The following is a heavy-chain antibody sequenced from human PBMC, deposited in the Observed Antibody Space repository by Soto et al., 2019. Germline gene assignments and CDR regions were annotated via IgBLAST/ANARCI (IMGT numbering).Heavy chain of an antibody. V-gene: IGHV4-39*01. CDR3: ARKKLDVPAYFDY. D-gene: IGHD1-1*01. J-gene: IGHJ4*02. CDR1: GGSINNNYYY. Sequence: SETLSPTCSVSGGSINNNYYYLGWVRQPPGKGLEWILSVSFTWTTYYSPSLKSRVTTSIDTSRNQFSLKLTSLTPPDTAVYYCARKKLDVPAYFDYWGQGTMATVSS. CDR2: VSFTWTT.